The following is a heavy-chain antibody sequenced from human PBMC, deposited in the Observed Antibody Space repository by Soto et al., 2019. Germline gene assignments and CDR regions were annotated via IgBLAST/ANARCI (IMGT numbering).Heavy chain of an antibody. J-gene: IGHJ4*02. CDR3: ARADPDASVGY. D-gene: IGHD3-16*01. CDR2: ISYSGST. Sequence: PSETLSLPCTVSGGSMSSHYWTWLRQPPGKGLEWIGYISYSGSTYYNPSLKSRVTISADTSRNQFSLKLSSVIAADTAVYYCARADPDASVGYWGQGTLVTVSS. CDR1: GGSMSSHY. V-gene: IGHV4-59*11.